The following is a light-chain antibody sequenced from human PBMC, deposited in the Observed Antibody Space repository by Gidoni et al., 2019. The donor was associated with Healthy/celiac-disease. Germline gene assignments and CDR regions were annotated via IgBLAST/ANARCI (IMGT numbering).Light chain of an antibody. V-gene: IGLV2-11*01. CDR1: SSDVGGYNY. J-gene: IGLJ2*01. CDR2: EVS. Sequence: SALTTPRSVSGCPGQSVTISCTGTSSDVGGYNYVSWYQQHPGKAPKLMIYEVSKRPSGVPERFSGSKSGNTASLTISGLQAEDEADYYCCSYAGSYVVFGGGTKLTVL. CDR3: CSYAGSYVV.